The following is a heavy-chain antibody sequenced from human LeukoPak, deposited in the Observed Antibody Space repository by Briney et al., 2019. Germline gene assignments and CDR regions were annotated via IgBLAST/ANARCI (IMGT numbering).Heavy chain of an antibody. Sequence: PSETLSLTCTVSGDSVSSWSWIRQPPGKGLEWIGYIYYSGSSNYNPSLKSRVIILVDRSKNQFSLKLDSVTAADTAVYYCARGGVYFDHWGQGTLVTVSS. D-gene: IGHD3-16*01. V-gene: IGHV4-59*02. CDR3: ARGGVYFDH. J-gene: IGHJ4*02. CDR1: GDSVSS. CDR2: IYYSGSS.